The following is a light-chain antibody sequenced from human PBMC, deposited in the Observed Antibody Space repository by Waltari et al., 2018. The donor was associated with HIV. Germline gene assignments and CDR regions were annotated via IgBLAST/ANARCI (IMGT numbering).Light chain of an antibody. CDR1: SSEVGGYND. Sequence: QSALTQPRSVSGYTGQAGTISCTGTSSEVGGYNDVSWYQQLPGKAPKLMIYDLTERPSGVPDRFSCSKSGNTASLTISGLQAEDEADYFCCSFAGSYTWLFGGGTKLSVL. J-gene: IGLJ2*01. CDR3: CSFAGSYTWL. CDR2: DLT. V-gene: IGLV2-11*01.